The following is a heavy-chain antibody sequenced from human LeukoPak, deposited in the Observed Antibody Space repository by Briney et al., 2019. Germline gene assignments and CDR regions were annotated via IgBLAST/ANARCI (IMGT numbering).Heavy chain of an antibody. CDR3: ARGGTGVTKRYYFYAMDV. CDR1: GFTFSSYE. Sequence: QPGGSLRLSCAASGFTFSSYEMNWVRQAPGKGLEWVSHISSSGSAIYYADSVKGRFTISRDNARNSLYLQMNSLRGEDTAVYYCARGGTGVTKRYYFYAMDVWGQGTTVTVSS. V-gene: IGHV3-48*03. CDR2: ISSSGSAI. D-gene: IGHD1-26*01. J-gene: IGHJ6*02.